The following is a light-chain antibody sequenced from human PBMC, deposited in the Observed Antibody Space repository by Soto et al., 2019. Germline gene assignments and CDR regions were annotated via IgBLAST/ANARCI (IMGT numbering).Light chain of an antibody. J-gene: IGKJ1*01. CDR1: QTISRY. V-gene: IGKV1-39*01. Sequence: DIQMTLSPSSLSASVGDRVTITCRASQTISRYLNWYQQKPGEAPKLLIYSASGLQSGVPSRFSGSGSGTDFTLNISSLQPEDIATYYCQQSYSSPWTFGQGTKVDIK. CDR3: QQSYSSPWT. CDR2: SAS.